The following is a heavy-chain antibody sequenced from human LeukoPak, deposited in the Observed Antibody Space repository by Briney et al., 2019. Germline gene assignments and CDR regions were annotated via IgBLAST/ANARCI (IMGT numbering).Heavy chain of an antibody. CDR3: ARGGIYLSAFDI. J-gene: IGHJ3*02. CDR2: IKQDESEK. D-gene: IGHD1-26*01. V-gene: IGHV3-7*03. Sequence: SGGSLRLSCTASGFTFSSYWMSWVRQAPGKGLEWVANIKQDESEKYYVDSVKGRFTISRDNSKNTLYLQMNSLKAEDTAVYYCARGGIYLSAFDIWGQETMVTVFS. CDR1: GFTFSSYW.